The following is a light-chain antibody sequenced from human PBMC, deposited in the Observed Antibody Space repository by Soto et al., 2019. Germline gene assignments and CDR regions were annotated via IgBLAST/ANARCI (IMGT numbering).Light chain of an antibody. J-gene: IGKJ1*01. Sequence: EIVLTQSPGPLSLSPGERVTLSCRASQSVTSSYLAWYQHKPGQAPRLLIYGASTRATGIPDRFSGSGSGTDFTLTIARLEPGDFAVYYCQQYGNSPQTFGQGTKVDIK. V-gene: IGKV3-20*01. CDR3: QQYGNSPQT. CDR2: GAS. CDR1: QSVTSSY.